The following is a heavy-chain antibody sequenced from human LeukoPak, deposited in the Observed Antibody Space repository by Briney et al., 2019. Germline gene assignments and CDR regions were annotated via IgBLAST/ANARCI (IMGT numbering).Heavy chain of an antibody. V-gene: IGHV4-61*01. J-gene: IGHJ4*02. CDR1: GGSISSSSYY. Sequence: PSETLSLTCTVSGGSISSSSYYWSWIRQPPGKGLEGIGYIYYSGSTNYNPSLKSRVTISVDTSKNQFSLKLSSVTAADTAVYYCARSKDILTGYCFDYWGQGTLVTVSS. CDR3: ARSKDILTGYCFDY. CDR2: IYYSGST. D-gene: IGHD3-9*01.